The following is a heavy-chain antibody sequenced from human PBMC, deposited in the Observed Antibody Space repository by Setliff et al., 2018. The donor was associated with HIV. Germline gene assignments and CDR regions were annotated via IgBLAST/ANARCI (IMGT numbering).Heavy chain of an antibody. J-gene: IGHJ3*02. CDR3: ARDNTAFDI. D-gene: IGHD2-2*02. CDR1: GYTFTSYY. Sequence: SVKVSCKASGYTFTSYYMHWVRQAPGQGLEWMGMVYPSDGSTSYAQKFQGRVTMIRDTSTSTIYMELNSLTSEDTAVYYCARDNTAFDIWGQETMVTVSS. CDR2: VYPSDGST. V-gene: IGHV1-46*01.